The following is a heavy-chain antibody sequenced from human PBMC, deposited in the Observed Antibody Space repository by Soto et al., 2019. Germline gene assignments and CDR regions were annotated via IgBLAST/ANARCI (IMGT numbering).Heavy chain of an antibody. CDR1: GFICSSYD. CDR2: ILVGGST. J-gene: IGHJ3*02. D-gene: IGHD2-8*02. Sequence: GGSLRLSCAVSGFICSSYDMSWVRQAPGKGLEWVSTILVGGSTHYEDSVKGRFTISRDTSKNTVYLQMNSLTAGDTAMYYCANATATGGGAFEICGQGTMVTVSS. CDR3: ANATATGGGAFEI. V-gene: IGHV3-23*01.